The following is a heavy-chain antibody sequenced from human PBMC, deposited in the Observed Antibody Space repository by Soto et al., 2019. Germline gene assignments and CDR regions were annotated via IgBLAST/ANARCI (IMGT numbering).Heavy chain of an antibody. Sequence: SETLSLTCAVSGDSISNNKWWSWVRQPPGKGLEWIGEIYHTGTTNYNPSLKSRVTMSVDKSKSQFSLKLNSVTAADTAVYFCARDIGLRLFDFWGQGTLVTVSS. CDR3: ARDIGLRLFDF. CDR2: IYHTGTT. CDR1: GDSISNNKW. V-gene: IGHV4-4*02. J-gene: IGHJ4*02. D-gene: IGHD2-21*02.